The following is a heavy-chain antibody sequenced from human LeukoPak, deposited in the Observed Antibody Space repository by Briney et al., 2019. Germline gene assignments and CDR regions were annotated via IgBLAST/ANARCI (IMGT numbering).Heavy chain of an antibody. CDR2: IQYPGTT. CDR3: VRHGTDDSGRVLFDY. CDR1: GGSMGKNY. D-gene: IGHD3-22*01. J-gene: IGHJ4*02. V-gene: IGHV4-59*08. Sequence: SETLSLTCTVSGGSMGKNYWCWDRQPPGKRLEWIAYIQYPGTTDYNPSLKSRVTISLESSENQFSLKLSSVTAADTAIYYCVRHGTDDSGRVLFDYWGRGTLVTVSS.